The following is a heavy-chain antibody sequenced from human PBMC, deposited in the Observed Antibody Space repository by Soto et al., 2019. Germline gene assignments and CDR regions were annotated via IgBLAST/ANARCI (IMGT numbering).Heavy chain of an antibody. V-gene: IGHV1-69*01. J-gene: IGHJ6*02. CDR3: ARSQGSSTSLEIYYYYYYGMDV. CDR1: GGTFSSYA. CDR2: IIPISGTA. Sequence: QVQLVQSGAEVKKPGSSVKVSCKASGGTFSSYAISWVRQAPGHGLEWMGGIIPISGTANYAQKFQGRVTITADESTSTAYMALSSLRSEDTAVYYCARSQGSSTSLEIYYYYYYGMDVWGQGTTVTVSS. D-gene: IGHD2-2*01.